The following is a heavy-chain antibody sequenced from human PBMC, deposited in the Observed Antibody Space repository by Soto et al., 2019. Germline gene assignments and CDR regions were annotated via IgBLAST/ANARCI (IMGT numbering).Heavy chain of an antibody. CDR1: GFTFSSYW. CDR3: GRAGGLRFLGWLSYFDY. CDR2: IKQKGREK. J-gene: IGHJ4*02. V-gene: IGHV3-7*01. Sequence: GGALRLSCAASGFTFSSYWISWVRQAPGKGLEWVANIKQKGREKYYVDSVKGRVTISRDNAKNSLYLQMNSLRAQDTAGYYGGRAGGLRFLGWLSYFDYWGQGTLVTVSS. D-gene: IGHD3-3*01.